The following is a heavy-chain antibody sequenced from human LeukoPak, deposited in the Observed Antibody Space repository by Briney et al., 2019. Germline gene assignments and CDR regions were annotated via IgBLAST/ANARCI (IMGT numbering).Heavy chain of an antibody. CDR1: VDTFYETH. V-gene: IGHV1-2*02. CDR3: ARVGQENTGHYDSLHF. Sequence: ASVKVSCKTPVDTFYETHIHWVRQAPGQGPEWMGWINPKSGATDSAQQFQGRLTMTRDTSIGTASMDLSGLRLDDTGIYYCARVGQENTGHYDSLHFWGQGTMVTVSS. D-gene: IGHD2-8*02. CDR2: INPKSGAT. J-gene: IGHJ3*01.